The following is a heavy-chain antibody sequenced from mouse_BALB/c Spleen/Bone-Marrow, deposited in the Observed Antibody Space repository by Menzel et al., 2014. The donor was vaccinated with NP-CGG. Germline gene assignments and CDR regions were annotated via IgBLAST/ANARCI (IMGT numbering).Heavy chain of an antibody. V-gene: IGHV1-7*01. J-gene: IGHJ3*01. CDR1: GYTFTSYW. CDR2: INPSTGYT. Sequence: VKLMESGAELAKPGASVKMSCKASGYTFTSYWMHWVKQRPGQGLEWIGYINPSTGYTEYNQKFKDKATLTADKSSSTAYMQLSSLTSEDYAVYYCARDYRYDGFAYWGQGTLVTVSA. CDR3: ARDYRYDGFAY. D-gene: IGHD2-14*01.